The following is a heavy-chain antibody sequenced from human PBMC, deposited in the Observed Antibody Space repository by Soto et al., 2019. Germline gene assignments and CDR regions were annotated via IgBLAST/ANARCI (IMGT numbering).Heavy chain of an antibody. CDR3: ARATKVSGSSQTRPDF. J-gene: IGHJ4*02. D-gene: IGHD6-6*01. CDR2: IRQSGNT. Sequence: QVQLHQWGAGLLKPSETLSLACSIYSGSFSGYYWSWIRQPPGKGLQWIGEIRQSGNTNYRPSLKSRVSISIDTYKKQLSLNLASVSAADTAVYYCARATKVSGSSQTRPDFWGQGTLVTVSS. CDR1: SGSFSGYY. V-gene: IGHV4-34*01.